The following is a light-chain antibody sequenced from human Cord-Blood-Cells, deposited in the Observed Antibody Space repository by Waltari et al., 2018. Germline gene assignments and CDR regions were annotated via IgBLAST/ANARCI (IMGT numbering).Light chain of an antibody. Sequence: DIQMTQSPSSLSASVGDRVTITCRAIQSISSYLNWYQQKPGKAPKLLIYASSSLQSGFPSRFSGSGSETDFTLTISSLQPEDFATYYCQQSYSTPHSFGQGTKLEIK. CDR1: QSISSY. CDR3: QQSYSTPHS. J-gene: IGKJ2*03. V-gene: IGKV1-39*01. CDR2: ASS.